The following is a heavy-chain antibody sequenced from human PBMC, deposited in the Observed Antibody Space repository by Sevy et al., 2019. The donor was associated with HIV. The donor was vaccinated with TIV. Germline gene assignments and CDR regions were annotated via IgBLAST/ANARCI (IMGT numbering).Heavy chain of an antibody. CDR1: GFTLNSYW. D-gene: IGHD6-6*01. CDR3: VRAIAADASL. Sequence: GALRLSCAASGFTLNSYWMSWVRQAPGKGLEGVANIKQDGSVKYYVDSVKGRFTISRDNARNLVYLQMSSLTAEDTALYYCVRAIAADASLWGQGTLVTVSS. J-gene: IGHJ4*02. V-gene: IGHV3-7*01. CDR2: IKQDGSVK.